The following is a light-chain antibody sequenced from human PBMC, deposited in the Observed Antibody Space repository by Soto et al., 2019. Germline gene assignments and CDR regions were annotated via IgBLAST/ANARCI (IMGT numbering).Light chain of an antibody. J-gene: IGKJ1*01. CDR1: QSISSY. V-gene: IGKV1-39*01. CDR3: QQSYSTPPEGT. Sequence: DIQMTQSPSSLSASVGDRVTITCRASQSISSYLNWYQQKPGKAPKLLIYAASSLQSGVPSRFSGSGSGTDFTLTISSLQPEDFATYYCQQSYSTPPEGTFGQGTRWIS. CDR2: AAS.